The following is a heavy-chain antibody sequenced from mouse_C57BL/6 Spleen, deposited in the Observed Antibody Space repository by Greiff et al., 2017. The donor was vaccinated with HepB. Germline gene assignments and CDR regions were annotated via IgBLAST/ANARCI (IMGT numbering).Heavy chain of an antibody. Sequence: LQESGPELVKPGASVKISCKASGYAFSSSWMNWVKQRPGKGLEWIGRIYPGDGDTNYNGKFKGKATLTADKSSSTAYMQLSSLTSEDSAVYFCARLPSSYFDYWGQGTTLTVSS. CDR1: GYAFSSSW. V-gene: IGHV1-82*01. J-gene: IGHJ2*01. CDR2: IYPGDGDT. CDR3: ARLPSSYFDY.